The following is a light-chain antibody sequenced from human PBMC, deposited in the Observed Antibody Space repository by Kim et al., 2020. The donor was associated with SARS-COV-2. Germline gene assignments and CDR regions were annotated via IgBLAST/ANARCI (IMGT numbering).Light chain of an antibody. J-gene: IGKJ4*01. CDR2: GAS. Sequence: EIVMTQSPATLSVSPGERATLSCRASQSVSSSLAWYQQKPGQAPRLLIHGASTRATGIPARFSGSGSGTEFTLTINSLQSEDFAVYYCQQNKTGPLTFGGGTKVDIK. V-gene: IGKV3-15*01. CDR3: QQNKTGPLT. CDR1: QSVSSS.